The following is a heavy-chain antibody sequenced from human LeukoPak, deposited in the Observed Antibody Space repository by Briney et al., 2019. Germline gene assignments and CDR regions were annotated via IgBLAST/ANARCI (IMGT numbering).Heavy chain of an antibody. CDR3: ARDLSPYCSSTSCYSDAFDI. Sequence: SQTISLTCAISGDSVSSNSAAWNWIRQSPSRGLEWLGRTYYRSKWYNDYAVSVKSRITINPDTSKNQFSLQLNSVTPEDTAVYYCARDLSPYCSSTSCYSDAFDIWGQGTMVTVSS. CDR2: TYYRSKWYN. V-gene: IGHV6-1*01. D-gene: IGHD2-2*01. J-gene: IGHJ3*02. CDR1: GDSVSSNSAA.